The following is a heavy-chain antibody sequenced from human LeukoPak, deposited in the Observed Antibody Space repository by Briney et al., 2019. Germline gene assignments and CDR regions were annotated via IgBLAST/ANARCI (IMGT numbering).Heavy chain of an antibody. CDR3: ARAGSLELRYYYYYMDV. CDR1: GFTFSSYG. V-gene: IGHV3-30*03. Sequence: GGSLRLSCAASGFTFSSYGMHWVRQAPGKGLEWVAVISYDGSNKYYADSVKGRFTISRDNSKNTLYLQMNSLRAEDTAVYYCARAGSLELRYYYYYMDVWGKGTTVTVSS. CDR2: ISYDGSNK. J-gene: IGHJ6*03. D-gene: IGHD1-7*01.